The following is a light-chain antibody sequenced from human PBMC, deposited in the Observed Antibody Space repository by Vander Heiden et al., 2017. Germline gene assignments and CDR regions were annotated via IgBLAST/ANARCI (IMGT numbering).Light chain of an antibody. CDR2: LNSDGSH. CDR1: SGHSSYA. V-gene: IGLV4-69*01. J-gene: IGLJ3*02. Sequence: LGASVKLPCTLSSGHSSYATAWHQQQPEKGPRYLMNLNSDGSHTEGDGIPDRFSGSSSGAERYLTISSRQAEDEADYYCQTWGTGIQVFGGGTKLTVL. CDR3: QTWGTGIQV.